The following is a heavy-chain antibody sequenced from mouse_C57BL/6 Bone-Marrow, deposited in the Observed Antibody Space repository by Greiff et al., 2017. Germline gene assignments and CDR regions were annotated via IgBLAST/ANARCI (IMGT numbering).Heavy chain of an antibody. V-gene: IGHV1-82*01. CDR3: ARWGYGYVCAY. J-gene: IGHJ3*01. D-gene: IGHD2-2*01. Sequence: VQLQQSGPELVKPGASVKISCKASGYAFSSSWMNWVKQRPGKGLEWIGRIYPGDGDTNYNGKFKGKATLTADKSSSTAYMQLSSLTSEDSAVYFCARWGYGYVCAYCGQGTLVTVSA. CDR2: IYPGDGDT. CDR1: GYAFSSSW.